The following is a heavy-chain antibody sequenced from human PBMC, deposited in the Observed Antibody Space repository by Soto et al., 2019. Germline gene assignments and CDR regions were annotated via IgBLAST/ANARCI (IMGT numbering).Heavy chain of an antibody. J-gene: IGHJ5*02. V-gene: IGHV1-3*01. CDR1: GYSFTNYV. CDR2: INAGNGNT. CDR3: ARVTPGTTVNWFDP. D-gene: IGHD1-1*01. Sequence: QAQLVQSGAEVKKPGASVKVSCKASGYSFTNYVIHWVRQAPGQRLEWMGWINAGNGNTKYSQNCQDRVTLTRDTSASIAYMELRSLRSEDTAVYYCARVTPGTTVNWFDPWGQGTLVTVSS.